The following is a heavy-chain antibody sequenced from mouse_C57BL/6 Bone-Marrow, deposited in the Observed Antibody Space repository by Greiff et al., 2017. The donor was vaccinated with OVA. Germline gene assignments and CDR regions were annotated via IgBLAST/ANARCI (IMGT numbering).Heavy chain of an antibody. D-gene: IGHD1-1*01. CDR3: ARRHYGSSPHYFDY. V-gene: IGHV1-64*01. CDR1: GYTFTSYW. J-gene: IGHJ2*01. Sequence: QVQLQQPGAELVKPGASVKLSCKASGYTFTSYWMHWVKQRPGQGLEWIGMIHPNSGSTNYNEKFKSKATLTVDKSSSTAYMQLSSLTSEDSAVYYCARRHYGSSPHYFDYWGQGTTLTVSS. CDR2: IHPNSGST.